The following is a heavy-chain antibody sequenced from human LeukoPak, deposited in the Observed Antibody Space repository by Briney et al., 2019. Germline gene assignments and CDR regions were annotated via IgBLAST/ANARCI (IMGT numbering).Heavy chain of an antibody. CDR2: IYYSGST. V-gene: IGHV4-59*01. D-gene: IGHD2-8*01. Sequence: SETLSLTCTVSGGSISSYYWSWIRQPPGKGLEWIGYIYYSGSTNYNPSLKSRVTISVDTSKNQFSLKLSSVTAADTAVYYCARVSPYVLFFHYWGQGTLVTVSS. CDR3: ARVSPYVLFFHY. CDR1: GGSISSYY. J-gene: IGHJ4*02.